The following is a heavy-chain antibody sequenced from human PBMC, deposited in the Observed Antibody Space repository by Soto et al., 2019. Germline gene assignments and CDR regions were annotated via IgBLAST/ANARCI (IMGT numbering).Heavy chain of an antibody. CDR1: GYTFSSYD. V-gene: IGHV1-8*01. J-gene: IGHJ4*02. D-gene: IGHD1-1*01. Sequence: QVQLVQSGAEVKKPGASVKVSCKASGYTFSSYDINWVRQATGQGLEGMGWMNPNSGNTGYAQKFQGRVTITMDPSITPAYMELSSLRSEDTAVYYCARGKSLENWGQGTLVTVSS. CDR3: ARGKSLEN. CDR2: MNPNSGNT.